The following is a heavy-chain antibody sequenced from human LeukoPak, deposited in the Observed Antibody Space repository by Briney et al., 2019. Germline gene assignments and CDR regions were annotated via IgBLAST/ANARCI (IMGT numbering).Heavy chain of an antibody. J-gene: IGHJ4*02. D-gene: IGHD6-13*01. V-gene: IGHV3-23*01. CDR2: ISSSGGST. CDR3: AKLGGSWWADY. CDR1: GFTFSSYA. Sequence: GGSLRLSCAASGFTFSSYAMSWVRQAPGKGLEWVSAISSSGGSTYYADSVKGRFTISGDNSKNMLYLQMNSLRAEDTAVYYCAKLGGSWWADYWGQGTLVTVSS.